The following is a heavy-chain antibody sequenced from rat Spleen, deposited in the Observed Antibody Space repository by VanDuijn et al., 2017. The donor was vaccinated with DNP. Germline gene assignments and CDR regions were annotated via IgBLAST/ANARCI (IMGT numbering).Heavy chain of an antibody. CDR2: ISNGGGST. J-gene: IGHJ2*01. V-gene: IGHV5-25*01. CDR3: ARHPQTTGIPDY. Sequence: EVQLVESGGGLVQPGRSMKLSCVASGFTFSHYYMAWVRQAPTTSLEWVASISNGGGSTYYGDTVKGRFTISRDNAKNTQYLQMDSLRSEDTATYYCARHPQTTGIPDYWGQGVMVTVSS. D-gene: IGHD1-7*01. CDR1: GFTFSHYY.